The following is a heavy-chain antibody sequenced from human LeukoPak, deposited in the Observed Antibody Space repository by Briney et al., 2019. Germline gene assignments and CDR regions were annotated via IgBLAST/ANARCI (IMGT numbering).Heavy chain of an antibody. J-gene: IGHJ4*02. CDR2: ISAYNGNT. Sequence: GASVKVSCKASGYTCTSSGISWWRQAPGQGLEWMRWISAYNGNTNYAQKLQGRVTMTTDTSTSTAYMELRSLRSDDTAVYYCARRRSGRDGYNFDYWGQGTLVTVSS. D-gene: IGHD5-24*01. CDR3: ARRRSGRDGYNFDY. CDR1: GYTCTSSG. V-gene: IGHV1-18*01.